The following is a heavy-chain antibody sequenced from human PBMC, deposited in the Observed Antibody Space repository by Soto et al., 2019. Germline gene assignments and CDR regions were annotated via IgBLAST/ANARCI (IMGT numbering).Heavy chain of an antibody. CDR1: GFTFDDYS. CDR3: AKDKNARSSGWNGEYFQH. D-gene: IGHD6-19*01. CDR2: ISWNSGSI. V-gene: IGHV3-9*01. Sequence: LRLSCAASGFTFDDYSMHWVRQAPWKGLEWVSGISWNSGSIGYADSVKGRFTISRDNAKNSLYLQMNSLRAEDTALYYCAKDKNARSSGWNGEYFQHWGQGTLVTVSS. J-gene: IGHJ1*01.